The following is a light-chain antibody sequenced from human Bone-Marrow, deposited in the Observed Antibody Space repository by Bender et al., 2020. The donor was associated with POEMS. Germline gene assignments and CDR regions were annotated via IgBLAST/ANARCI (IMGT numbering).Light chain of an antibody. J-gene: IGLJ3*02. CDR2: DVT. Sequence: QSALTQPDSVSGSPGQSITISCTGSSSDIGSYNFVSWYRQYPGKAPNVIIYDVTNRPSGISNRFSGSKSGNMASLTISGLQAEDEADYYCALYMISSTPWVFGGGTKLTVL. V-gene: IGLV2-14*03. CDR1: SSDIGSYNF. CDR3: ALYMISSTPWV.